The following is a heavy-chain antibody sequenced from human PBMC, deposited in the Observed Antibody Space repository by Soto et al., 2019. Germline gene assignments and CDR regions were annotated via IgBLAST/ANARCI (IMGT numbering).Heavy chain of an antibody. CDR3: ARDWAAALDY. CDR1: GFAFSAYA. D-gene: IGHD6-13*01. Sequence: GGSLRLSCAASGFAFSAYAMNWVRQAPGKGLEWVSSISGSRGYIYYGDSVKGRFTISRDNAKNSVVLQMNNLRAEDTAVYYCARDWAAALDYWGPGTQVTVSS. CDR2: ISGSRGYI. J-gene: IGHJ4*02. V-gene: IGHV3-21*01.